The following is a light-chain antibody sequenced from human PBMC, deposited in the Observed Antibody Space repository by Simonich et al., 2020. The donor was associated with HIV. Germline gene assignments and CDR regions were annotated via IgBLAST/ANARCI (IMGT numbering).Light chain of an antibody. J-gene: IGLJ7*01. CDR1: SSNIGSNS. CDR3: AAWDDSLNGPV. CDR2: RHN. V-gene: IGLV1-44*01. Sequence: QSVLTQPPSASGTPGQRVTISCSGSSSNIGSNSVNWYQQPPGTAPKPHSYRHNQRPSWVPDRFSGSKSGTSASLAISGLQSEDEADYYCAAWDDSLNGPVFGGGTQLTVL.